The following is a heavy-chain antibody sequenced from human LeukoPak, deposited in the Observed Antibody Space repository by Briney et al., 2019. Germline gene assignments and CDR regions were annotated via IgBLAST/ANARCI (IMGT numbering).Heavy chain of an antibody. J-gene: IGHJ4*02. D-gene: IGHD6-13*01. CDR1: GYTFTSYA. V-gene: IGHV1-3*01. Sequence: ASVKVSCKASGYTFTSYAMHWVRQAPGQRLEWMGWINAGNGNTKYSQKFQGRVTITRDTSASTAYMELSSLRSEDTAVYYCARDTWRGQQLAYFDYWGQGTLVTVSS. CDR3: ARDTWRGQQLAYFDY. CDR2: INAGNGNT.